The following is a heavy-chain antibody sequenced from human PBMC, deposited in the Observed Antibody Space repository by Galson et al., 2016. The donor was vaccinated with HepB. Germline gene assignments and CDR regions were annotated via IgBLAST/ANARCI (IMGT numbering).Heavy chain of an antibody. CDR2: ISGPSGSM. J-gene: IGHJ6*02. D-gene: IGHD6-6*01. CDR3: AKEEEEPAPPPHYYYYYGMDV. Sequence: SLRLSCAASGFIFSDYSMNWVRQAPGKGLEWVSYISGPSGSMYYVDSVRGRFTISRDNAKNSVFLEMDSLRDEATAVYYCAKEEEEPAPPPHYYYYYGMDVWGQGTAVTVSS. CDR1: GFIFSDYS. V-gene: IGHV3-48*02.